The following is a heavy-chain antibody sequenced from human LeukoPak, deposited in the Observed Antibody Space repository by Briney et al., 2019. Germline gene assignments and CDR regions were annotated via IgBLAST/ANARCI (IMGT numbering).Heavy chain of an antibody. CDR1: GFTFSNAW. Sequence: GGSLRLSCAASGFTFSNAWMSWVRQAPGKGLEWVGRIKSKTDGGTTDYAAPVKGRFTISRDDSKNTLYLQMNSLKTEDTAVYYCTTDWNPWAPSGSRYWGQGTLVTVSS. D-gene: IGHD1-26*01. J-gene: IGHJ4*02. CDR3: TTDWNPWAPSGSRY. CDR2: IKSKTDGGTT. V-gene: IGHV3-15*01.